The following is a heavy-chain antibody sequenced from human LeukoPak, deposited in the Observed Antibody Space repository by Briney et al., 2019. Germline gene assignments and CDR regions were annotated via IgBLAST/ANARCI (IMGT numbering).Heavy chain of an antibody. V-gene: IGHV4-4*02. Sequence: SETLSLTCAVSGGSISSGNWWSWVRQPPGKGLEWIGQIYHSGSTNYNPSLKSRVTVSVDKSKNQFSLKLSSVTAADTAVYYCARLGVVVTGYYYYYGMDVWGQGTTVTVSS. J-gene: IGHJ6*02. CDR2: IYHSGST. D-gene: IGHD2-21*02. CDR3: ARLGVVVTGYYYYYGMDV. CDR1: GGSISSGNW.